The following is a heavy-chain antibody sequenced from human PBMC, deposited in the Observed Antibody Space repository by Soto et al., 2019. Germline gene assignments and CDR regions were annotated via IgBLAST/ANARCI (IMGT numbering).Heavy chain of an antibody. J-gene: IGHJ4*02. CDR3: AGEIGYGDFSAALLD. CDR1: GDTVSKFL. Sequence: QVELVQSGAEVKKPGSSVKVSCKASGDTVSKFLINWVRQAPGQGPEWMGGIIPMFGTTNYARKFRGRVTNTADESTTTAYMELGSLQTDDTAVYYCAGEIGYGDFSAALLDWGQGTLVTVSS. CDR2: IIPMFGTT. V-gene: IGHV1-69*01. D-gene: IGHD4-17*01.